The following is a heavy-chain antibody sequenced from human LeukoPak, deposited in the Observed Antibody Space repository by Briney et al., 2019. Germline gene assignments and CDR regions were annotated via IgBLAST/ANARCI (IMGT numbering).Heavy chain of an antibody. J-gene: IGHJ4*02. V-gene: IGHV1-69*05. CDR3: ARTAIGRLRFREWLLSD. CDR2: IIPIFGTA. CDR1: GGTFSSYA. Sequence: SVKVSCKASGGTFSSYAISWVRQAPGQGLEWMGGIIPIFGTANYAQKFQGRVTITKDESTSTAYMELSSLRSEDTAVYYCARTAIGRLRFREWLLSDWGQGTLVTVSS. D-gene: IGHD3-3*01.